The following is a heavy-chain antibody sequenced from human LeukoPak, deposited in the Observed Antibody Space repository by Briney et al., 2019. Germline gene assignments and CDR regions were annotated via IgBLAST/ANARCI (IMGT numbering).Heavy chain of an antibody. CDR1: GFTFSSYA. J-gene: IGHJ1*01. Sequence: GGSLRLSCAASGFTFSSYAMRWVRQAPGKGLEWVAVISYDGSNKYYADSVKGRFTISRDNSKNTLYLQMNSLRAEDTAVYYCARDQGGGTKAEYFQHWGQGTLVTVSS. V-gene: IGHV3-30-3*01. CDR2: ISYDGSNK. D-gene: IGHD2-2*01. CDR3: ARDQGGGTKAEYFQH.